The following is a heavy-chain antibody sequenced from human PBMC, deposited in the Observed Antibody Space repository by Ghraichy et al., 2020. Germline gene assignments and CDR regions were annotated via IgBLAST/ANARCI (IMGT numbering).Heavy chain of an antibody. D-gene: IGHD2-15*01. V-gene: IGHV4-59*01. CDR1: GGSISVYH. CDR3: AGDRNTHRWWFY. Sequence: SETLSLTCTVSGGSISVYHWGWIRQTPGNGLEWIGNIDYSGSTNYNPSLKSRVTMSVDTSKNQFSLKVNSVTAADTAVYYCAGDRNTHRWWFYWGQGTLVTVSS. CDR2: IDYSGST. J-gene: IGHJ4*02.